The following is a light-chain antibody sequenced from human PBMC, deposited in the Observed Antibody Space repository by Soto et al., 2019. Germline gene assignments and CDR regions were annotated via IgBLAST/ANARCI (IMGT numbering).Light chain of an antibody. Sequence: ESVLTQSPGTLSLSPGERATLSCRASQSVSNRYFAWYQQKPGQAPRLLIYGISNRATGSPDRFSGSGSGTDFTLTISRLEPEDFVVYYCQQYSSLPHTFGQGTKREVK. V-gene: IGKV3-20*01. CDR2: GIS. CDR3: QQYSSLPHT. J-gene: IGKJ2*01. CDR1: QSVSNRY.